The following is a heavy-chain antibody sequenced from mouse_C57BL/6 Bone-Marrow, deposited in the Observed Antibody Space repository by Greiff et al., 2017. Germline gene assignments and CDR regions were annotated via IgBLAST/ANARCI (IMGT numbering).Heavy chain of an antibody. V-gene: IGHV1-55*01. Sequence: QVQLQQPGAELVKPGASVKMSCKASGYTFTSYWITWVKQRPGQGLEWIGDIYPGSGSTNYNEKFKSKATLTVDTSSSTAEMQLSSLTSEDASVYYGARDEYYGSSYDYFDYWGQGTTLTVSS. D-gene: IGHD1-1*01. CDR2: IYPGSGST. J-gene: IGHJ2*01. CDR3: ARDEYYGSSYDYFDY. CDR1: GYTFTSYW.